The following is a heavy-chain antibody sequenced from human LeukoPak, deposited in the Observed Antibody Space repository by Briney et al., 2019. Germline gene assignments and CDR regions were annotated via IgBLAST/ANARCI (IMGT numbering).Heavy chain of an antibody. CDR3: XKDKTDFXXYSYMDV. J-gene: IGHJ6*03. D-gene: IGHD2-21*02. CDR1: GFTFSSYT. Sequence: PGGSLRLSCAASGFTFSSYTMHWVRQAPGKGLEWVAFIRYDGSNKYCADSVKGRFTVSRDNSKNTLYLQMNSLRAEDTAVYDCXKDKTDFXXYSYMDVWGKGTTVTVSS. V-gene: IGHV3-30*02. CDR2: IRYDGSNK.